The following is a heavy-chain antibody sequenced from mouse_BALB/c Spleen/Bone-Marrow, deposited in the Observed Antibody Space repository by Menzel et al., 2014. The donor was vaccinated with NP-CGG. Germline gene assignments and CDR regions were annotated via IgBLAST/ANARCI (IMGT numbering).Heavy chain of an antibody. J-gene: IGHJ3*01. CDR3: ARHAYYDQTEVSFVY. Sequence: EVKLVESGGGLVKSGGSLKLSCAASGFTLSNYGMSWVRQTPEKRLEWVATISGGGSYTFYSDSLKGRFTISRDNAKNNLYVQLSSLRSEDTDVYDGARHAYYDQTEVSFVYWGQGTLVTVSA. CDR2: ISGGGSYT. V-gene: IGHV5-9-2*01. D-gene: IGHD2-4*01. CDR1: GFTLSNYG.